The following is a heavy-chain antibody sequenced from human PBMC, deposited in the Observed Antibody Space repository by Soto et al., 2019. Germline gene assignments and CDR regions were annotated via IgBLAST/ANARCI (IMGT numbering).Heavy chain of an antibody. V-gene: IGHV3-23*01. CDR1: GFTFSSYA. CDR3: AKDKSYSSGWFVPEGFDP. D-gene: IGHD6-19*01. CDR2: ISGSGGST. J-gene: IGHJ5*02. Sequence: GGSLRLSCAASGFTFSSYAMSWVRQAPGKGLEWVSAISGSGGSTYYADSVKGRFTISRDNSKNTLYLQMNSLRAEDTAVYYCAKDKSYSSGWFVPEGFDPWGQGTLVTVSS.